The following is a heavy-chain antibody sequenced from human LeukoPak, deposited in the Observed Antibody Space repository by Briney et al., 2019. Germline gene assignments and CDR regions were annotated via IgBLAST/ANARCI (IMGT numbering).Heavy chain of an antibody. Sequence: GGSLRLSCAASGFTFSSYAMSWVRQAPGKGLEWVSAISGSGCSTYYADPVKGRFTISRDNSKNTLYLQMNSLRAEDTAVYYCAKSTSSSSAAYYYYGMDVWGQGTTITVSS. J-gene: IGHJ6*02. D-gene: IGHD6-6*01. CDR2: ISGSGCST. CDR3: AKSTSSSSAAYYYYGMDV. V-gene: IGHV3-23*01. CDR1: GFTFSSYA.